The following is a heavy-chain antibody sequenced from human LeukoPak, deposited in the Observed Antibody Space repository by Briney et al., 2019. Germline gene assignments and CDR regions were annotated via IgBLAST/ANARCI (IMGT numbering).Heavy chain of an antibody. D-gene: IGHD3-22*01. V-gene: IGHV4-59*01. CDR3: ARFEKYYDSSTHYLDY. J-gene: IGHJ4*02. Sequence: RSDTLSLTCSVSVDSMSGFYWLWIRQTPGRGLEWIACIFYSGKSNYNPALKSRVAISLDTSRNQLSLKLTSVTAADSAVYYCARFEKYYDSSTHYLDYWGQGTLVTVSS. CDR1: VDSMSGFY. CDR2: IFYSGKS.